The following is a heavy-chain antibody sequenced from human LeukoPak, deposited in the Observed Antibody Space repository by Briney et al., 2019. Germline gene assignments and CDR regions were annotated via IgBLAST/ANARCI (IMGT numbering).Heavy chain of an antibody. J-gene: IGHJ4*02. D-gene: IGHD6-19*01. CDR3: ARQAVAGTGIGY. Sequence: GESLKFSCKGSRYSFTSYWIGCVRQMPGKGLERMGIIYPGDSDTRYSPSFQGQVTISADKSISTAYLQWSSLKDWDTAMYYCARQAVAGTGIGYWGEGTLVTVSS. CDR1: RYSFTSYW. CDR2: IYPGDSDT. V-gene: IGHV5-51*01.